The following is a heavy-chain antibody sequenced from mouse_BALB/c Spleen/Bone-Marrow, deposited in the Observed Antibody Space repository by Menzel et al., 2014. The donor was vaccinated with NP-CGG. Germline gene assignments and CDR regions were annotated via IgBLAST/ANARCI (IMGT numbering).Heavy chain of an antibody. CDR2: ISNGGGSI. CDR1: GFTFSSYT. J-gene: IGHJ3*01. V-gene: IGHV5-12-2*01. Sequence: EVNLEESGGGLVQPGGSLELSCAASGFTFSSYTMSWVRQTPEKRLVWVAYISNGGGSIYYPDTVKGRFTISRDNDKNTLYLQMSSLKSEDTAMYYCASHYYDSSPSAYWGQGTLVTVSA. CDR3: ASHYYDSSPSAY. D-gene: IGHD1-1*01.